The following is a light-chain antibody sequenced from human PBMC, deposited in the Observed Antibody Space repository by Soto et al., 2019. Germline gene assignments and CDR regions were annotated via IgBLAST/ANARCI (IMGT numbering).Light chain of an antibody. CDR1: QSVSRRY. J-gene: IGKJ2*01. CDR2: GAS. Sequence: ESMLTQSPGTLSLSPGERATLSCRASQSVSRRYLAWYQQKPGQAPRLLIYGASIRAASIPDSFSGSGSGTDFAHEITEMGREDCVLHYGHQLGSWPLALTCGQGTKLEI. CDR3: HQLGSWPLALT. V-gene: IGKV3-20*01.